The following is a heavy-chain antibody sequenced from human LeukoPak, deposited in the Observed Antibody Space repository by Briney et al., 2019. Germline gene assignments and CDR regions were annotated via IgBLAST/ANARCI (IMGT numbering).Heavy chain of an antibody. D-gene: IGHD3-10*01. Sequence: PGRSLRLSCVASGFNFGSYGMHWVRQTPDKGLEWVAGISYDGRTQNYADSVKGRFTISRDNSKSTLYLQMSSLRPEDTAVYYCANKWEGFGELARKAFDFWGQGTLVTVSS. CDR1: GFNFGSYG. V-gene: IGHV3-30*18. J-gene: IGHJ4*02. CDR2: ISYDGRTQ. CDR3: ANKWEGFGELARKAFDF.